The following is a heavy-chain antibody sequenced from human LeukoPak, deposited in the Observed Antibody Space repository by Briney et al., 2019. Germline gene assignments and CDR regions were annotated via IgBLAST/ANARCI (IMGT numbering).Heavy chain of an antibody. CDR2: VTSYNGNT. D-gene: IGHD1-26*01. Sequence: ASVKVSCKASGYTSTSFGISWVRQAPGQGLEWMGWVTSYNGNTNYAQKFQGRVTMTTDTSTSTAYMELRSLRSDDTAMYYCASHSGSYLSALDIWGQGTMVTVSS. J-gene: IGHJ3*02. CDR1: GYTSTSFG. CDR3: ASHSGSYLSALDI. V-gene: IGHV1-18*01.